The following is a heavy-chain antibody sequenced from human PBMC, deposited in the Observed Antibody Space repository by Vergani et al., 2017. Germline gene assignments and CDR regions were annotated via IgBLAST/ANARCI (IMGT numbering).Heavy chain of an antibody. CDR3: ARTFAVVTVASRLGYMDV. CDR1: GGTFSSYA. Sequence: QVQLVQSGAEVKKPGSSVKVSCKASGGTFSSYAISWVRQAPGQGLEWMGGIIPIFGTANYAQKFQGRVTITADDSTSTAYMELSSLRSEDTAVYYCARTFAVVTVASRLGYMDVWGKGTTVTVSS. V-gene: IGHV1-69*01. CDR2: IIPIFGTA. J-gene: IGHJ6*03. D-gene: IGHD4-23*01.